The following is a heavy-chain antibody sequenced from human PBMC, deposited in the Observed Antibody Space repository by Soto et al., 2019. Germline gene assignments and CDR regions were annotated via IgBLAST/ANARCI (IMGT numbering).Heavy chain of an antibody. CDR1: GLIFSDYH. V-gene: IGHV3-72*01. CDR3: AMLGGWSGGSSGMDV. Sequence: EVQLVESGGGLVQPGGSLRLSCAASGLIFSDYHMDWVRQAPGKGLEWVGRIRRKANSYTTEYAAYVKGRFTISRDDSKNSLYLQTNSLKSEDTAVYYCAMLGGWSGGSSGMDVWGQGTTVTVSS. D-gene: IGHD3-10*02. J-gene: IGHJ6*02. CDR2: IRRKANSYTT.